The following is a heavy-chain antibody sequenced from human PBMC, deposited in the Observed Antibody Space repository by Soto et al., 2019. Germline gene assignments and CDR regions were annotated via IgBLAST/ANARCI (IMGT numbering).Heavy chain of an antibody. CDR1: GFTLSGYA. Sequence: EVQLVESGGGLAQPGGSLRLSCAASGFTLSGYAMDWVRQAPGKGLEYVSGISTNGVGTYYANSVQGRFPISRDNSKNTVYLQMGSLRPKDMAVYYCARRARPDFYYMDVWGKGTTVTVSS. CDR2: ISTNGVGT. V-gene: IGHV3-64*01. CDR3: ARRARPDFYYMDV. J-gene: IGHJ6*03. D-gene: IGHD6-6*01.